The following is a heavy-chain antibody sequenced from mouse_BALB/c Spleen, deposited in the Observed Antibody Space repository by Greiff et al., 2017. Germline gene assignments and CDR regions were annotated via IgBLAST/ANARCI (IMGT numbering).Heavy chain of an antibody. J-gene: IGHJ3*01. D-gene: IGHD2-3*01. CDR1: GLAFSSYD. CDR2: ISSGGGST. Sequence: EVQRVESGGGLVKPGGSLKLSCAASGLAFSSYDMSWVRQTPEKRLEWVAYISSGGGSTYYPDTVKGRFTISRDNAKNTLYLQMSSLKSEDTAMYYCARQKDGSPFAYWGQGTLVTVSA. CDR3: ARQKDGSPFAY. V-gene: IGHV5-12-1*01.